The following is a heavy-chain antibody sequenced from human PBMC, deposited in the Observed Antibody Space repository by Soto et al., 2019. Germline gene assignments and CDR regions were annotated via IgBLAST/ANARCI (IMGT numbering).Heavy chain of an antibody. CDR2: IYYSGST. CDR1: GGSISSGGYY. CDR3: ARAPYYDSSGYFAWFDP. D-gene: IGHD3-22*01. J-gene: IGHJ5*02. V-gene: IGHV4-31*03. Sequence: SETLSLTCTVSGGSISSGGYYWSWIRQHPGKGLEWIGYIYYSGSTYYNPSLKSRVTISVDTSKNQFSLKLSSVTAADTAVYYCARAPYYDSSGYFAWFDPWGQGTLVTVSS.